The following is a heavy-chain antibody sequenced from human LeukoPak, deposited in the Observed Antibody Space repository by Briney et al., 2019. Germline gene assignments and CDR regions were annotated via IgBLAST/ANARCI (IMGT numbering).Heavy chain of an antibody. J-gene: IGHJ4*02. D-gene: IGHD3-22*01. CDR1: GFTVSRNY. CDR3: AKDDYYDTSGYRD. V-gene: IGHV3-53*05. CDR2: IYSGGST. Sequence: SGGSLRLSCAASGFTVSRNYMSWVRQAPGKGLEWVSEIYSGGSTYYAASVKGRFSISRDNSKNTLYLQMNSLRAEDTAVYYCAKDDYYDTSGYRDWGQGTLVTVSS.